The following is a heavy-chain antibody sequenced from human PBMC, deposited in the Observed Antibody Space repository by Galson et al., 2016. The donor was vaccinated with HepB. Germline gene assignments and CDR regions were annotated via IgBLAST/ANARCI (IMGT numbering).Heavy chain of an antibody. CDR2: VYYSGST. CDR1: GGSISSSHYY. CDR3: ATYLGGIVRASGY. Sequence: SETLSLTCTVSGGSISSSHYYCGWIRQPPGKGLEWIGNVYYSGSTYYNPSLKSRVTISVDTSKNQFSLKLTSVTAADTAVYYCATYLGGIVRASGYWGQGTLVTVSS. J-gene: IGHJ4*02. V-gene: IGHV4-39*01. D-gene: IGHD1-26*01.